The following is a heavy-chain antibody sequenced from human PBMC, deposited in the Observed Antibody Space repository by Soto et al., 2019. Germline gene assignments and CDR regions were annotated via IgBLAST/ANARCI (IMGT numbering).Heavy chain of an antibody. J-gene: IGHJ6*02. V-gene: IGHV3-23*01. D-gene: IGHD5-18*01. CDR3: AKVRCYTYGHGFDV. Sequence: EVQLLESGGDLVQPGGSLRLSCAPSGFTFSTYAMNWVRQAPGKGLEWVSGISGNGDKTYYADSVKGRFTISRDNSKKMLYLQMNTLRAEDTAVYYCAKVRCYTYGHGFDVWGQGTTVTVSS. CDR2: ISGNGDKT. CDR1: GFTFSTYA.